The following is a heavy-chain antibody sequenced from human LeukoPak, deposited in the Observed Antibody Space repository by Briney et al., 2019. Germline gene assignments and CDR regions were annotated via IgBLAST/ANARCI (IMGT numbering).Heavy chain of an antibody. Sequence: GRSLRLSCAASGFSFRGYAMSWIRLPPGKGLQWVGFISSKTYGGAADYGASLKGRFTIYRDDSQSIAYLLMNRLEIEDTAVYYCTRIGIGIIGRDPVYYWGQGTLVTVSS. CDR1: GFSFRGYA. V-gene: IGHV3-49*03. D-gene: IGHD2-21*01. CDR2: ISSKTYGGAA. J-gene: IGHJ4*02. CDR3: TRIGIGIIGRDPVYY.